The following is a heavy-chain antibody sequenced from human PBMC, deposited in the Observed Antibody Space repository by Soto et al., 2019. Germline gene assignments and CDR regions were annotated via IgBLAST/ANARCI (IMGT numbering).Heavy chain of an antibody. V-gene: IGHV1-18*01. CDR2: ISAYNGNT. Sequence: QVQLVQSGAEVKKPGASVKVSCKASGYTFTSYGISWVRQAPGQWREWMGWISAYNGNTNYAQKLQGRATMTTDTSTSTAYMELRSLRSYDTAVYYCARDDGLTGYTHYFDYWGQGTLVTVSS. J-gene: IGHJ4*02. CDR3: ARDDGLTGYTHYFDY. CDR1: GYTFTSYG. D-gene: IGHD3-9*01.